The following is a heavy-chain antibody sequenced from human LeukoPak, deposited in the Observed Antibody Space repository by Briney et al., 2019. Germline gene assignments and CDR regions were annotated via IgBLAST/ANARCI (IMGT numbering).Heavy chain of an antibody. D-gene: IGHD1-26*01. CDR3: ARDSVGPDY. Sequence: GGSLRLSCAASGFTFSSFAMHWVRQAPGKGLEWVAVISDDGSNKYYGDSVKGRFTISRDNAKNSLFLQMNSLRAEDTAMYYCARDSVGPDYWGQGILVTVSS. J-gene: IGHJ4*02. CDR2: ISDDGSNK. V-gene: IGHV3-30*04. CDR1: GFTFSSFA.